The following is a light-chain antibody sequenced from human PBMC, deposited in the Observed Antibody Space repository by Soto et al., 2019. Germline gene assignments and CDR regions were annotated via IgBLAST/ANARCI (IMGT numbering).Light chain of an antibody. J-gene: IGLJ1*01. Sequence: QSVLTQPASVSGSPGQSITISCTGTSSDVGGYNYVSWYQQHPGKAPKLMIYDVSNRPSGVSNRFSGSKSGNTASLTISGLQAEDQADYSCSSYTSSSTPLNVFGTGTKVTVL. CDR1: SSDVGGYNY. CDR2: DVS. V-gene: IGLV2-14*01. CDR3: SSYTSSSTPLNV.